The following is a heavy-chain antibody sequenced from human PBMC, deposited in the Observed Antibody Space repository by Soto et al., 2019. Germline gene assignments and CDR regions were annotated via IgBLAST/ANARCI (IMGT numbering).Heavy chain of an antibody. CDR3: ARDDGEDVLRFLEWLSQSYYYYMDV. V-gene: IGHV3-21*01. D-gene: IGHD3-3*01. J-gene: IGHJ6*03. CDR1: GFTFSSYS. CDR2: ISSSSSYI. Sequence: EVQLVESGGGLVKPGGSLRLSCAASGFTFSSYSMNWVRQAPGKGLEWVSSISSSSSYIYYADSVKGRFTISRDNAKKSLYLQMNRLRAEDTAVYYCARDDGEDVLRFLEWLSQSYYYYMDVWGKGTTVTVSS.